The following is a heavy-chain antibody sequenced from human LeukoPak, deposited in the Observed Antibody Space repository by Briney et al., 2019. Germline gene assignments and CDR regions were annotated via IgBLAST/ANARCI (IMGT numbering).Heavy chain of an antibody. CDR1: GDSISSSSYY. CDR2: IYYSGST. CDR3: ASIIAARQWYFDY. D-gene: IGHD6-6*01. V-gene: IGHV4-39*01. J-gene: IGHJ4*02. Sequence: SGTLSLTCTVSGDSISSSSYYWGWIRQRPGKGQEWIGSIYYSGSTYYNPSLKSRVNISVDTSKNQFSLKLSSVTAADTAVYYCASIIAARQWYFDYWGQGTLVTVSS.